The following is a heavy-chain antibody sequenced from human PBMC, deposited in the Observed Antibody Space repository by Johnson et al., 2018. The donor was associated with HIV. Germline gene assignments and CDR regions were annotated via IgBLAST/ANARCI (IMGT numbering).Heavy chain of an antibody. CDR3: ARGGVWNDFDAFDI. CDR1: GFTFSSYA. CDR2: ISYDGSKK. D-gene: IGHD1-1*01. J-gene: IGHJ3*02. Sequence: QVQLVESGGGVVQPGRSLRLSCAASGFTFSSYAMHWVRQAPGKGLEWVAVISYDGSKKYYADSVKGRFTIYRDNYKNTLYLQMNSLRAEDTAVYYCARGGVWNDFDAFDIWGQGTMVTVSS. V-gene: IGHV3-30-3*01.